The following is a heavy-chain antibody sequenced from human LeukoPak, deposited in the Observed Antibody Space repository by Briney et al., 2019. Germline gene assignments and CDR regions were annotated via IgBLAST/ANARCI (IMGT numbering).Heavy chain of an antibody. Sequence: SVKVSCKASVGTFSSYAISWVRQAPGQGLEWMGRIIPIFGTANYAQKFQGRVTITADKSTSTAYMELGSLRSEDTAVYYCARDPTVTTWVWFDPWGQGTLVTVSS. CDR1: VGTFSSYA. CDR2: IIPIFGTA. J-gene: IGHJ5*02. D-gene: IGHD4-17*01. V-gene: IGHV1-69*06. CDR3: ARDPTVTTWVWFDP.